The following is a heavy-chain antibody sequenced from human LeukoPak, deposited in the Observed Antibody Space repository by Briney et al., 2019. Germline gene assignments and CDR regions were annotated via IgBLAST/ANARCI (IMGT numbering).Heavy chain of an antibody. Sequence: PGGSLRLSCAASGFTVSSNYMSWVRQAPGKGLEWVSVIYSGGSTYYADSVKGRFTISRDNSKNTLYLQMNSLRAEDTAVYFCAKDRNIGPATYYFDYWGQGALVTVSS. CDR2: IYSGGST. J-gene: IGHJ4*02. D-gene: IGHD2-2*01. CDR3: AKDRNIGPATYYFDY. CDR1: GFTVSSNY. V-gene: IGHV3-66*01.